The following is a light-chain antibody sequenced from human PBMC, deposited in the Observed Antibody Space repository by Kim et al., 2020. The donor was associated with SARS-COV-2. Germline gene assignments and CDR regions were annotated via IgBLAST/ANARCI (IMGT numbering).Light chain of an antibody. CDR2: KAS. CDR3: QHYNSYPWT. Sequence: DIQMTQSPSTLSASVGDRVTITCRASQSISSWLAWYQQKPGQAPKLLIYKASSLESGVPSRFSGSGSGTEFTLTISSLQPDDFATYYCQHYNSYPWTFSQGTKVDIK. V-gene: IGKV1-5*03. CDR1: QSISSW. J-gene: IGKJ1*01.